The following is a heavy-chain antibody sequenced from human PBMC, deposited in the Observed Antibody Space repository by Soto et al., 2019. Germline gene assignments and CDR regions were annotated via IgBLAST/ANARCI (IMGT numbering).Heavy chain of an antibody. D-gene: IGHD5-18*01. CDR1: GGSFSGYY. Sequence: PSETLSLTCAVYGGSFSGYYWSWIRQPPGKGLEWIGEINHSGSTNYNPSLKSRVTISVDTSKNQFSLKLSSVTAADTAVYYCASHTAMVNYWGQGTLVTVSS. CDR2: INHSGST. V-gene: IGHV4-34*01. J-gene: IGHJ4*02. CDR3: ASHTAMVNY.